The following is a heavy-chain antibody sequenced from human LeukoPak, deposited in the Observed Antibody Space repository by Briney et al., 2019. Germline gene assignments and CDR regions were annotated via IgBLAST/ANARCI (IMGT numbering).Heavy chain of an antibody. J-gene: IGHJ5*02. CDR3: ARHGRSGDYYTWFDP. CDR1: GGSISSYY. D-gene: IGHD1-26*01. CDR2: IYYSGST. V-gene: IGHV4-59*08. Sequence: SETLSLTCTVSGGSISSYYWSWIRQPPGKGLEWIGYIYYSGSTNYNPSLKSRVTMSVDTSKNQFSLKLSSVSAADTAVYYCARHGRSGDYYTWFDPWGQGTLVTVSS.